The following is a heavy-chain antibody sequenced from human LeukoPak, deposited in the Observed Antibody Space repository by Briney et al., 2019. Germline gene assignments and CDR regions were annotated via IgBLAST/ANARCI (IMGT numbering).Heavy chain of an antibody. V-gene: IGHV4-4*07. J-gene: IGHJ6*03. CDR2: IYTSGST. Sequence: SETLSLTCTVSGGSISSYYWSWIWQPAGKGLEWIGRIYTSGSTNYNPSLKSRVTMSVDTSKNQFSLKLSSVTAADTAVYYCARDSGSYGEGGYYYYYMDVWGKGTTVTISS. D-gene: IGHD1-26*01. CDR1: GGSISSYY. CDR3: ARDSGSYGEGGYYYYYMDV.